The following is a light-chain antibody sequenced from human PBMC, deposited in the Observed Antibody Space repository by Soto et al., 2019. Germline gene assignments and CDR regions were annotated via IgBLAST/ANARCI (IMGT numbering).Light chain of an antibody. J-gene: IGKJ1*01. CDR2: GAS. V-gene: IGKV3-15*01. CDR1: QSVKSN. Sequence: EIMMTQSPATLSVSPGERATLSCRASQSVKSNLAWYQQKPGPAPRLLIYGASTRATGIPARFSGSGSGTEFTLTISSLQSEDSAVYYCQHYHHWLWTFGHGTKVDIK. CDR3: QHYHHWLWT.